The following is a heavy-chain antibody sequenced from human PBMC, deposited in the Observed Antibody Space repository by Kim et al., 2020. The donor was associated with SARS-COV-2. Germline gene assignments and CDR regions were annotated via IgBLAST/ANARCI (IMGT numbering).Heavy chain of an antibody. CDR1: GGTFSSYA. CDR2: IIPIFGTA. D-gene: IGHD3-22*01. CDR3: ARAGDYYDSSGYYFPSSDAFDI. J-gene: IGHJ3*02. V-gene: IGHV1-69*13. Sequence: SVKVSCKASGGTFSSYAISWVRQAPGQGLEWMGGIIPIFGTANYAQKFQGRVTITADESTSTAYMELSSLRSEDTAVYYCARAGDYYDSSGYYFPSSDAFDIWGQGTMVTVSS.